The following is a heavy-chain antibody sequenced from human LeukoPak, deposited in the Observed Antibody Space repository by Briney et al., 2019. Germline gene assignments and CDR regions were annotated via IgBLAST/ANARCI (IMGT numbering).Heavy chain of an antibody. Sequence: GGSLRLSCAASGFTFNTFWMSWVRQAPGKGLEWISYITSSGNTMYYADSVKGRFTISRDNAKNSLYLQMNSLRAEDTAVYYCARESREWDLRAPYFDYWGQGTLVTVSS. V-gene: IGHV3-48*04. CDR1: GFTFNTFW. CDR2: ITSSGNTM. CDR3: ARESREWDLRAPYFDY. D-gene: IGHD1-26*01. J-gene: IGHJ4*02.